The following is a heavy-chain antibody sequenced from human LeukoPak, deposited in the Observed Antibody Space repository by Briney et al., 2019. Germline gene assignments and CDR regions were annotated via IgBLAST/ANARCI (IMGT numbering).Heavy chain of an antibody. D-gene: IGHD1-26*01. CDR2: IYYRGST. Sequence: PSETLSLTCTVSGGSISSYYWSWIRQPPGKGLEWIGYIYYRGSTNYNPSLKSRVTISVDTSKNQFSLKLSSVTAADTAVYYCARYQYSGSSYYFDYWGQGTLVTVSS. V-gene: IGHV4-59*01. CDR3: ARYQYSGSSYYFDY. J-gene: IGHJ4*02. CDR1: GGSISSYY.